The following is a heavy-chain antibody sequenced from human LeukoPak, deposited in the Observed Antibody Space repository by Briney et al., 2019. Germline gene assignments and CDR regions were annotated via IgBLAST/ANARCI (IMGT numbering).Heavy chain of an antibody. CDR3: ARDRSYGSFDY. V-gene: IGHV3-20*01. CDR2: INWNGGSS. D-gene: IGHD5-18*01. Sequence: GGSLRLSCAASGFTFDDHGMNWVRQAPGKGLEWVSGINWNGGSSFYADSVKGRFTVSRDNARNALYLQMNSLTAEDTALYHCARDRSYGSFDYWGQGTLVTVSS. CDR1: GFTFDDHG. J-gene: IGHJ4*02.